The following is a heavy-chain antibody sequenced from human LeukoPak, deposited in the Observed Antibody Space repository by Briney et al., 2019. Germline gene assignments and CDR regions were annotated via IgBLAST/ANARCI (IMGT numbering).Heavy chain of an antibody. V-gene: IGHV3-23*01. CDR1: GFTLRNFA. CDR3: AKTRPLDSSSWSHGDY. D-gene: IGHD6-13*01. J-gene: IGHJ4*02. Sequence: GGSLRLSCEDSGFTLRNFAVSWVRQAPGKGLEWVSAISGSGGSTYYADSVKGRFTISRDNSKNTLYLQMNSLRAEDTAVYYCAKTRPLDSSSWSHGDYWGQGTLVTVSS. CDR2: ISGSGGST.